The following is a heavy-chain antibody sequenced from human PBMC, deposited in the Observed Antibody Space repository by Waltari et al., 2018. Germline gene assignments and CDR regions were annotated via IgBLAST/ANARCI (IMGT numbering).Heavy chain of an antibody. J-gene: IGHJ6*02. CDR1: GGSISSSSYY. Sequence: QLQLQESGPGLVKPSETLSLTCTVSGGSISSSSYYGGWIRQPPGKGLEWIGSIYYSGSTYSNPPLRSRVTISVDTSKTQFSLKLSSVTAADTAVYYCAGIWFRESPEGYGMDVWGQGTTVTVSS. CDR3: AGIWFRESPEGYGMDV. D-gene: IGHD3-10*01. CDR2: IYYSGST. V-gene: IGHV4-39*07.